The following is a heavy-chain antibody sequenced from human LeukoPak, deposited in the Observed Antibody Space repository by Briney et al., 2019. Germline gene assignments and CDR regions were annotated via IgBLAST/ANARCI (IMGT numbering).Heavy chain of an antibody. D-gene: IGHD3-3*01. CDR3: ARDAYYDFWSGHSLTYYGMDV. J-gene: IGHJ6*02. CDR2: ISSSSTI. V-gene: IGHV3-48*02. Sequence: GGSLRLSCAASGFTFSSYSMNWVRQAPGKGLEWVSYISSSSTIYYADSVKGRFTISRDNAKNSLYLQMNSLRDEDTAVYYCARDAYYDFWSGHSLTYYGMDVWGQGTTVTVSS. CDR1: GFTFSSYS.